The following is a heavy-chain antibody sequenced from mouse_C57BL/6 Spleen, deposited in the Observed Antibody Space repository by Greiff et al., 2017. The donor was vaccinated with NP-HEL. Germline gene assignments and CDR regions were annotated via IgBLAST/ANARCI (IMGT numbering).Heavy chain of an antibody. Sequence: EVKLMESGGGLVKPGGSLKLSCAASGFTFSSYAMSWVRQTPEKRLEWVATISDGGSYTYYPDNVKGRFTISRDNAKNTLYLQMSHLKSEDTAMYYCARSYDSRMDYWGQGTSVTVSS. CDR1: GFTFSSYA. CDR2: ISDGGSYT. CDR3: ARSYDSRMDY. J-gene: IGHJ4*01. D-gene: IGHD2-4*01. V-gene: IGHV5-4*03.